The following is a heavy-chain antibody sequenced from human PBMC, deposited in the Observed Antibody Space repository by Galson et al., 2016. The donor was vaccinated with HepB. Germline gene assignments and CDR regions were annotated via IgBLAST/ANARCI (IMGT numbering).Heavy chain of an antibody. CDR3: ARVNYYDGSGYYGTHFDY. CDR2: IDSSTAYT. D-gene: IGHD3-22*01. J-gene: IGHJ4*02. Sequence: SLRLSCAASGFTFSDYYMSWIRQAPGKGLEWVSYIDSSTAYTNYADSVKGRFTISRDNAKNSLFLQMNSLRAEDTAVYYCARVNYYDGSGYYGTHFDYWGQGILVTVSS. CDR1: GFTFSDYY. V-gene: IGHV3-11*06.